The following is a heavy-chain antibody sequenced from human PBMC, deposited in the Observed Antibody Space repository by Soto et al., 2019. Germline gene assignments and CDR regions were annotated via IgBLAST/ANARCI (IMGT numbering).Heavy chain of an antibody. CDR1: GYSFPSYW. V-gene: IGHV5-51*01. Sequence: GESLKISCKGSGYSFPSYWIGWVRQMPGKGLEWMGIIYPADSDTRYSPSFQGQVTISADKSISTAYLQWSSLKASDTAMYYCARSITILPLLYGMDVWGQGTTVTVSS. J-gene: IGHJ6*02. D-gene: IGHD3-3*01. CDR3: ARSITILPLLYGMDV. CDR2: IYPADSDT.